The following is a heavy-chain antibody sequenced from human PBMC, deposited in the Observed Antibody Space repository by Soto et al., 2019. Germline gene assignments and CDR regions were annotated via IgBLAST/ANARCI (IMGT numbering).Heavy chain of an antibody. D-gene: IGHD3-22*01. CDR3: ARAWGRTFDSNGYFDD. Sequence: SETLSLTCTVSGGSVSSGSYYWSWIRQPPGKGLEWIGYIYYSGSTHYNPSLKSRVTISKDTSNNHFSLKLSSVTAADTAVYFCARAWGRTFDSNGYFDDWGQGSLVTVSS. J-gene: IGHJ4*02. CDR1: GGSVSSGSYY. CDR2: IYYSGST. V-gene: IGHV4-61*03.